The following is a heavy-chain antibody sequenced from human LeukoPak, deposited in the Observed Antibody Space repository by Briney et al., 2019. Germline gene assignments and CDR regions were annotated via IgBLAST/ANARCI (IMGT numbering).Heavy chain of an antibody. CDR1: GFTVSSHY. CDR2: ISSNGGIT. V-gene: IGHV3-64D*09. D-gene: IGHD2-15*01. Sequence: GGSLRLSCAASGFTVSSHYMSWVRQAPGKGLEYVSDISSNGGITYYADSVKGRFTASRDNSKNMLYLQMNSLRAEDTAVYYCVKDKYPVVVAATLDYWGQGILVTVSS. J-gene: IGHJ4*02. CDR3: VKDKYPVVVAATLDY.